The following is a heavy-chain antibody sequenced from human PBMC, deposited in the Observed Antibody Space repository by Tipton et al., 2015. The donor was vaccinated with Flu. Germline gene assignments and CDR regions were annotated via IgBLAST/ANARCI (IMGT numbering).Heavy chain of an antibody. CDR3: ARLSYYDVDLKNFYFDY. V-gene: IGHV4-39*01. J-gene: IGHJ4*02. D-gene: IGHD3-10*02. CDR2: IYPTGTT. Sequence: TLPLTCTVSSGSIRSTNYFCAWIRQPPGKRLELIGSIYPTGTTYYNPSLKGRVTISVDTSKSQFSLMLRSVTAADTAVYYCARLSYYDVDLKNFYFDYWGQGALVTVSS. CDR1: SGSIRSTNYF.